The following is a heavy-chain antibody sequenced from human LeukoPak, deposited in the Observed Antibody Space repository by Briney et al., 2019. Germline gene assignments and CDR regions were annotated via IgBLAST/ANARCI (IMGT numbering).Heavy chain of an antibody. Sequence: GGSLRLSCAASGFTFSSFTMNWVRQAPGKGLEWVSYITSSSGTMYYADSVKGRFTISRDNAKNSLYLQMNSLRAEDTAVYYCARGWGTLDYWSQGTQVTASS. V-gene: IGHV3-48*01. J-gene: IGHJ4*02. D-gene: IGHD7-27*01. CDR1: GFTFSSFT. CDR3: ARGWGTLDY. CDR2: ITSSSGTM.